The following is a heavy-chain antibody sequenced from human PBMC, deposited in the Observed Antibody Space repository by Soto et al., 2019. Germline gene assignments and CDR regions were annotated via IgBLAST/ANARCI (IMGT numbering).Heavy chain of an antibody. J-gene: IGHJ5*02. CDR2: IYYSGST. V-gene: IGHV4-59*08. Sequence: SETLSLTCTVSGGSISSYYWSWIRQPPGKGLEWIGYIYYSGSTNYNPSLKSRVTISVDTSKNQFSLKLSSVTAADTAVYYCARSLGYCSSTSCYGAGWFDPWGQGTLVTVSS. D-gene: IGHD2-2*01. CDR1: GGSISSYY. CDR3: ARSLGYCSSTSCYGAGWFDP.